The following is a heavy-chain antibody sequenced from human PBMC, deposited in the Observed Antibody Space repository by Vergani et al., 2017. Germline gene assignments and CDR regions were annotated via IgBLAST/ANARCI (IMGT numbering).Heavy chain of an antibody. V-gene: IGHV4-59*01. J-gene: IGHJ5*01. CDR1: GGFISSFL. CDR2: IYYNGST. CDR3: ARDRNYYSSVNWFDS. Sequence: QVQLQESGPGLVKPSETLSLTCTVSGGFISSFLWSWIRQPPGTGLEWIGYIYYNGSTNYNPSLKSRVTISVDMSKNQFSLRLNSVSAADTAVYFCARDRNYYSSVNWFDSWGQGTLVTVSS. D-gene: IGHD3-10*01.